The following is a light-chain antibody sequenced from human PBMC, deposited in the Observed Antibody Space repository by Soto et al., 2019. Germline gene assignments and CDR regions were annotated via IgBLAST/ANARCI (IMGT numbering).Light chain of an antibody. Sequence: DIVMTQSPAALSVYPGERATLSCRASQSVGSSVAWYQQKPGQAPRFLMYGASTRAAGVPARFSGSGSGTEFSLTISSLQSEDFAVYYCQHYNTWPPGTFGQGTKLDIK. CDR3: QHYNTWPPGT. CDR2: GAS. V-gene: IGKV3-15*01. CDR1: QSVGSS. J-gene: IGKJ2*02.